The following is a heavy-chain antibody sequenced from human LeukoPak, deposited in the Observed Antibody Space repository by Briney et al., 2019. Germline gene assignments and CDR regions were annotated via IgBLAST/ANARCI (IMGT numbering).Heavy chain of an antibody. CDR3: ARGRGGPGA. CDR2: INHSGGT. Sequence: SETLSLTCAVYGGSFSGYYWSWIRQPPGKGLEWIGEINHSGGTNYNPSLKSRVTISVDTSKNQFSLELSSVTAADTAVYYCARGRGGPGAWGQGTLVTVSS. J-gene: IGHJ4*02. V-gene: IGHV4-34*01. CDR1: GGSFSGYY. D-gene: IGHD3-10*01.